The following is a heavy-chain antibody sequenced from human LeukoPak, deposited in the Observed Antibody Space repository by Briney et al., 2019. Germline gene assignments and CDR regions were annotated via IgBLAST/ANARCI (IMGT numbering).Heavy chain of an antibody. CDR3: ASAPVLRYFDWPSSFQH. CDR2: IIPIFGTA. Sequence: ASVKVSRKASGGTFSSYAISWVRQAPGQGLEWMGGIIPIFGTANYAQKFQGRVTITADESTSTAYMELSSLISEDTAVYYCASAPVLRYFDWPSSFQHWGQGALVTVSS. J-gene: IGHJ1*01. V-gene: IGHV1-69*13. D-gene: IGHD3-9*01. CDR1: GGTFSSYA.